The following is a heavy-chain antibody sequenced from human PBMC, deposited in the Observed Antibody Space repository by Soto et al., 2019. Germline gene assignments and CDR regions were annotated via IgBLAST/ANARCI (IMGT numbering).Heavy chain of an antibody. CDR3: ATDDMNRGRLDY. CDR1: GHTSTHNG. V-gene: IGHV1-18*01. Sequence: ASVKVSCKASGHTSTHNGISWVRRAPGQGLEWMGWININRGDVNHAPKFQGRVTLTTDTSTTTAYMELRSLRLDDTAVYFCATDDMNRGRLDYWGHGTLVTVSS. J-gene: IGHJ4*01. CDR2: ININRGDV.